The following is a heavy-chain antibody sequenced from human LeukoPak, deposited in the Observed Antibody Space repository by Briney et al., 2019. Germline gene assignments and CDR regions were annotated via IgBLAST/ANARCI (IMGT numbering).Heavy chain of an antibody. Sequence: GGSLRLSCAASGFTFSSYEMNWVRQAPGKGLEWVSAISGNGVDTFYADSVKGRFTISRDNSGNTLYLQMNSLRAEDTAVYYCAKDSRSLAAAGEVDYWGQGTLVTVSS. CDR1: GFTFSSYE. CDR3: AKDSRSLAAAGEVDY. D-gene: IGHD6-13*01. V-gene: IGHV3-23*01. J-gene: IGHJ4*02. CDR2: ISGNGVDT.